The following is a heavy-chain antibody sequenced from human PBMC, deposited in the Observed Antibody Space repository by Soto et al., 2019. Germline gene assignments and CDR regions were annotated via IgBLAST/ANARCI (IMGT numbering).Heavy chain of an antibody. V-gene: IGHV4-39*01. CDR1: GGSISSSSYY. J-gene: IGHJ6*02. D-gene: IGHD3-10*01. CDR2: IYYSGST. CDR3: ARHPGDGSGSYYYYGMDV. Sequence: SETLSLTCTVSGGSISSSSYYWGWIRQPPGKGLEWIGSIYYSGSTYYNPSLKSRVTISVDTSKNQFSLKLSSVTAADTAVYYCARHPGDGSGSYYYYGMDVWGQGTTVTVSS.